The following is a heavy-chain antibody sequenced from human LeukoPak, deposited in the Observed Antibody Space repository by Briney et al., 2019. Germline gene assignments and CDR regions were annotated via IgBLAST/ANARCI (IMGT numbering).Heavy chain of an antibody. V-gene: IGHV3-15*01. CDR3: TARGFYDYVSGSYRFFDY. CDR2: IKSKTDGGTT. J-gene: IGHJ4*02. Sequence: GGSLRLSCVASGFTFSNAWMSWVRQAPWKGLEWVGGIKSKTDGGTTDYAAPVKGRFTISRDDSKNTLYLQMNSLKTEDTAVYYCTARGFYDYVSGSYRFFDYWGQGTLVPVSS. CDR1: GFTFSNAW. D-gene: IGHD3-16*02.